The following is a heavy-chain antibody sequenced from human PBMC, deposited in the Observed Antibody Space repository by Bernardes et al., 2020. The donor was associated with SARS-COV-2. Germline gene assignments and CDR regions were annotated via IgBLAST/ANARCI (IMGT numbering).Heavy chain of an antibody. D-gene: IGHD2-15*01. CDR2: ISAYNGNT. J-gene: IGHJ6*02. Sequence: ASVKVSCKASGYTFTSYGISWVRQAPGQGLEWMGWISAYNGNTNYAQKLQGRVTMTTDTSTSTAYMELRSLRSDDTAVYYCARDSVVVVAATRNYYYYGMDVWGQGTTVTFYS. CDR3: ARDSVVVVAATRNYYYYGMDV. V-gene: IGHV1-18*01. CDR1: GYTFTSYG.